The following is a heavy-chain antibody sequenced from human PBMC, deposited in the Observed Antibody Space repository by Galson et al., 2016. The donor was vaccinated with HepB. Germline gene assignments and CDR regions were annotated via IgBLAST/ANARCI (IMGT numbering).Heavy chain of an antibody. V-gene: IGHV2-5*02. D-gene: IGHD2-15*01. CDR3: AHSRLTYCTGGSCKRLTTYFDF. CDR1: GFSLSTSAVA. CDR2: IYWDYDK. J-gene: IGHJ4*02. Sequence: PALVKPTQTLTLTCSFSGFSLSTSAVAVGWIRQPPGKALEWLALIYWDYDKRYSPSLRNKVSITKDTSKNQVILTVTDMDPVDTATYYCAHSRLTYCTGGSCKRLTTYFDFWGQGIPVTVSS.